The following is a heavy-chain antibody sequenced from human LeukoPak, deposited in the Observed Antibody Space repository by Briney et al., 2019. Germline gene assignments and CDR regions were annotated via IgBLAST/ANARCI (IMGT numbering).Heavy chain of an antibody. V-gene: IGHV1-2*02. J-gene: IGHJ4*02. CDR2: INPNGGGT. D-gene: IGHD2-2*01. Sequence: GASVKVSCKASGYTFTGYYMHWVRQAPGQGLEWMGWINPNGGGTNYAQKFQGRVTMTRDTSISTAYMELSRLRSDDTAVYYCARRGAAIGALDYWGQGTLVTVSS. CDR3: ARRGAAIGALDY. CDR1: GYTFTGYY.